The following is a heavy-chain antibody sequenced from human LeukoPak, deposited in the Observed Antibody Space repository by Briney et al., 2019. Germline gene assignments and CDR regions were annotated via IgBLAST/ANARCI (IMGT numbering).Heavy chain of an antibody. D-gene: IGHD4-17*01. CDR1: GGSISSSSYY. J-gene: IGHJ3*02. CDR2: IYYSGST. V-gene: IGHV4-39*01. Sequence: PSETLSLTCIVSGGSISSSSYYWGWIRQPPGKGLEWIGSIYYSGSTYYNPSLKSRVTISVDTSKNQFSLKLSSVTAADTAVYYCARNAVTTDAFDIWGQGTMVTVSS. CDR3: ARNAVTTDAFDI.